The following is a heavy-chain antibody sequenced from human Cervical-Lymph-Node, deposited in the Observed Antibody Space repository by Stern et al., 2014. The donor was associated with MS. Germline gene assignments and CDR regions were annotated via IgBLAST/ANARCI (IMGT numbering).Heavy chain of an antibody. CDR1: GGSVSTPNW. J-gene: IGHJ2*01. D-gene: IGHD2/OR15-2a*01. CDR3: ARERQQYCNSEGCSYWYFDL. Sequence: VQLEESGPGLVRLSGTRSLTGAFSGGSVSTPNWWSWVRQSPGKGREGIGTIIIGGASTYRPSLRSRVSISLDNSKTPLSLHLTSVTAADTAVYYCARERQQYCNSEGCSYWYFDLWGRGTLVTVSS. CDR2: IIIGGAS. V-gene: IGHV4-4*02.